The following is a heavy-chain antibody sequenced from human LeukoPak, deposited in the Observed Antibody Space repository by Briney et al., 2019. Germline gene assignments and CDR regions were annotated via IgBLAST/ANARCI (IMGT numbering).Heavy chain of an antibody. J-gene: IGHJ3*02. CDR2: INSDGTT. CDR3: ARRERLGYSYGRGTLDI. Sequence: GGSLRLSCAVSGFLVTSNYMSWVRQAPGKGLEWVSLINSDGTTYYADSVKGRFTISRDISKNTLYLQMNTLRAEDTAVYYCARRERLGYSYGRGTLDIWGQGTMVTVSS. V-gene: IGHV3-66*01. D-gene: IGHD5-18*01. CDR1: GFLVTSNY.